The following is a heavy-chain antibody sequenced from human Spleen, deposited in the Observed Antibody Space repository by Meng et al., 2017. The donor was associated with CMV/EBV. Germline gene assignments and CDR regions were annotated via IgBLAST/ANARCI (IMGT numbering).Heavy chain of an antibody. CDR2: ISTTSSYI. J-gene: IGHJ6*02. CDR3: ASGYRGYDLVPAV. CDR1: GFTFSIYS. V-gene: IGHV3-21*01. D-gene: IGHD5-12*01. Sequence: GGSLRLSCAASGFTFSIYSMTWVRQAPGKGLEWVSSISTTSSYIYHADSVKGRFTISRDNAKNSLYLQMNSLRAEDTAVYYCASGYRGYDLVPAVWGQGTTVTVSS.